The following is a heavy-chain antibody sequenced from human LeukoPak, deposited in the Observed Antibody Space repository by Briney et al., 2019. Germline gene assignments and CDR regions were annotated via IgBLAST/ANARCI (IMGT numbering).Heavy chain of an antibody. CDR3: ARQNGRYAFDI. CDR1: GLTFSNYG. CDR2: IRYDGRNK. Sequence: GGSLRLSCAAAGLTFSNYGMHWVRQAPGKGLQWVAYIRYDGRNKYSADSVKGRFTIYRDNSKSTLYLQMNSLRPEDTAVYYCARQNGRYAFDIWGQGTMVTVSS. D-gene: IGHD1-26*01. V-gene: IGHV3-30*02. J-gene: IGHJ3*02.